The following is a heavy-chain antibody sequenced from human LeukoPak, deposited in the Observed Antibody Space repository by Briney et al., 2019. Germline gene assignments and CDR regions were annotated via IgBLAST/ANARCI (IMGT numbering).Heavy chain of an antibody. J-gene: IGHJ4*02. Sequence: PGGSLRLSCAASGFTFSSYAMSWVRQAPGKGLEWVSAISGSGGSTYYADSVKGRFTISRDNSKNTLYLQMNSLRAEDTAVYYCATDIVVVPAAIERVYWGQGTLVTVSS. CDR1: GFTFSSYA. D-gene: IGHD2-2*02. CDR3: ATDIVVVPAAIERVY. V-gene: IGHV3-23*01. CDR2: ISGSGGST.